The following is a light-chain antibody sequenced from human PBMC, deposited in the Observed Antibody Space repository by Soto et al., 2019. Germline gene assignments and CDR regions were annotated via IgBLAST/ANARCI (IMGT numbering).Light chain of an antibody. Sequence: DVQMTQTPSSLSASVGDRDTITCRASQAIANYVAWYQQKPGKVPKILIYAASTLQSGVPSRFSGSGSGTDFTLTIISLQPEDVATYYCQKFNSALWAFGQGTKVEIK. V-gene: IGKV1-27*01. CDR1: QAIANY. J-gene: IGKJ1*01. CDR2: AAS. CDR3: QKFNSALWA.